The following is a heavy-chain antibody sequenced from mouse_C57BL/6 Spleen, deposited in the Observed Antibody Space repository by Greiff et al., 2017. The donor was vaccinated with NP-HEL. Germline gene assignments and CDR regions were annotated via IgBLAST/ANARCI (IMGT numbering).Heavy chain of an antibody. CDR1: GYTFTSYW. V-gene: IGHV1-5*01. J-gene: IGHJ2*01. D-gene: IGHD2-3*01. Sequence: VQLQQSGTVLARPGASVKMSCKTSGYTFTSYWMHWVKQRPGQGLEWIGAIYPGNSDTSYNQKFKGKAKLTAVTSASTAYMELSSLTNEDAAVYYCTSYDGYYAFDYWGQGTTLTGSS. CDR3: TSYDGYYAFDY. CDR2: IYPGNSDT.